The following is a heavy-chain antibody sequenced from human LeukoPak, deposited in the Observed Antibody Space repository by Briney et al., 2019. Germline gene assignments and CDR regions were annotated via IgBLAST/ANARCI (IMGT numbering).Heavy chain of an antibody. CDR3: ARDGCSSTSCYRGDAFDI. CDR2: IWYDGSNN. V-gene: IGHV3-33*01. J-gene: IGHJ3*02. CDR1: GFTFSSYG. D-gene: IGHD2-2*01. Sequence: GGSLRLSCAASGFTFSSYGMHWVRQAPGKGLEWVAVIWYDGSNNYYADSVKGRFTISRDNSKNTLYLQMNSLRAEDTAVYYCARDGCSSTSCYRGDAFDIWGQGTMATVSS.